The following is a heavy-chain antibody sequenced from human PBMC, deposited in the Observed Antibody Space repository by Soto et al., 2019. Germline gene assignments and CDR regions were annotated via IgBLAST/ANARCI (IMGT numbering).Heavy chain of an antibody. J-gene: IGHJ6*02. D-gene: IGHD2-2*01. V-gene: IGHV3-66*01. CDR1: GFTVSSNY. Sequence: EVQLVESGGGLVQPGGSLRLSCAASGFTVSSNYMTWVRQAPGKGLEWVSVIYSGGSTYYADSVKGRFTISRDNSKNTLYLQMSSLRAEDTAVYYCARGGYCSSTSCYGVHYYYGMDVWGQGTTVTVSS. CDR3: ARGGYCSSTSCYGVHYYYGMDV. CDR2: IYSGGST.